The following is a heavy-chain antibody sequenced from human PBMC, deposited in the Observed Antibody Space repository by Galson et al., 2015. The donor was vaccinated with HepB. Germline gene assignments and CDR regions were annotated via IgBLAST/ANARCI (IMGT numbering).Heavy chain of an antibody. CDR2: VSSSGGTT. V-gene: IGHV3-23*01. CDR3: AKDPRVWPMESFDN. D-gene: IGHD3-3*01. CDR1: GFTFSSYA. J-gene: IGHJ4*02. Sequence: SLRLSCAASGFTFSSYAMSWVRQAPGKGLEWVAGVSSSGGTTYYTDSVKGRFTISRDNSKNTLSLQMNSLIAEDTAMYYWAKDPRVWPMESFDNCGQGTLVTVSS.